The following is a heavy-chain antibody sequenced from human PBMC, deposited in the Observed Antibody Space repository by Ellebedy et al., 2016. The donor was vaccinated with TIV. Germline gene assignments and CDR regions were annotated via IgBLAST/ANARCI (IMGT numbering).Heavy chain of an antibody. CDR1: GCTFSSYA. Sequence: AASVNVSCKASGCTFSSYAIRWVRQPPGQGLEWMGGIIPMFGTANYAQKFQGRVTITADESMSTAYMELSSLRSEGTAVYYCAGDRAPDGRNWYFDLWGRGTLVTVSS. D-gene: IGHD5-24*01. CDR2: IIPMFGTA. J-gene: IGHJ2*01. V-gene: IGHV1-69*13. CDR3: AGDRAPDGRNWYFDL.